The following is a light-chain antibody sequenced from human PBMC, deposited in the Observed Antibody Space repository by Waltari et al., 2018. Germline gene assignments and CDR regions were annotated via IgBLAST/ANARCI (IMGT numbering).Light chain of an antibody. J-gene: IGKJ4*01. CDR1: QSVSSY. CDR2: DAS. V-gene: IGKV3D-11*02. CDR3: QQRSNWLT. Sequence: EIVLTQSPATLSLSPGERATLSCRASQSVSSYLAWYHQKPGQAPRLLIYDASNRATGIPARFSGSGPGTDFTLTISSLEPEDVAVYYCQQRSNWLTFGGGTKVEIK.